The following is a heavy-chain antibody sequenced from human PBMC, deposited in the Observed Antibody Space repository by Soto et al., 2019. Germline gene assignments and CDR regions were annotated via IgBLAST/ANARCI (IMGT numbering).Heavy chain of an antibody. Sequence: QVQLVQSGAEVKKPGASVKVSCKASGYTFTSYDINWVRQATGQGLEWMGWMNPNSGNTGYAQKFQGRVTMTRNTSISTAYMELSSLRSEDTAVYYCAREGIWSGYYQISHDYYYYYGMDVWGQGTTVTVSS. J-gene: IGHJ6*02. CDR1: GYTFTSYD. V-gene: IGHV1-8*01. D-gene: IGHD3-3*01. CDR3: AREGIWSGYYQISHDYYYYYGMDV. CDR2: MNPNSGNT.